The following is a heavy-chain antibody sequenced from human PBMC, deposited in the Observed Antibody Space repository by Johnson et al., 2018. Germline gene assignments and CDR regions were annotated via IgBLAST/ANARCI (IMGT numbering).Heavy chain of an antibody. Sequence: EVQLFETGGGLVQPGGSLRLSCAASGFTFSSYAMSWVRQAPGKWLEWVSGISESGGSTYYADSVKGRFTISSDNSKNTLYRQMNSLRAEDTAVYYCAKRYYGGNSGAFDIWGLGTMVTVSS. D-gene: IGHD4-23*01. CDR3: AKRYYGGNSGAFDI. V-gene: IGHV3-23*01. CDR2: ISESGGST. CDR1: GFTFSSYA. J-gene: IGHJ3*02.